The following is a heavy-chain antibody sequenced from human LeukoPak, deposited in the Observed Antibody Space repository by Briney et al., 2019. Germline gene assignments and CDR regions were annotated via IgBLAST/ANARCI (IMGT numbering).Heavy chain of an antibody. CDR1: GYTLTELS. J-gene: IGHJ4*02. D-gene: IGHD2-8*01. Sequence: GASVKVSCKVSGYTLTELSMHWVRQAPGKGLEWMGGFDPEDGETIYAQKFQGRVTMTEDTSTDTAYMELSSLRSEDTAVYDCATGLKGVCTNGVCVDYWGQGTLVTVSS. CDR2: FDPEDGET. V-gene: IGHV1-24*01. CDR3: ATGLKGVCTNGVCVDY.